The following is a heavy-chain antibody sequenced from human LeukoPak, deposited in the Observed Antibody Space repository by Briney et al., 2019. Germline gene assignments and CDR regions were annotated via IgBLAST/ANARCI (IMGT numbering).Heavy chain of an antibody. CDR1: GFTLSDYH. CDR3: ARSGGPGTYHQLRYNWFDP. J-gene: IGHJ5*02. CDR2: ITTISHYI. Sequence: GGSLRLSCAASGFTLSDYHMNWVHQAPGKGLEWLSSITTISHYIYYADAVRGRFTISRDNAKNSLYLQMNSLRGEDTAVYYCARSGGPGTYHQLRYNWFDPWGQGTLVTVSS. V-gene: IGHV3-21*01. D-gene: IGHD3-10*01.